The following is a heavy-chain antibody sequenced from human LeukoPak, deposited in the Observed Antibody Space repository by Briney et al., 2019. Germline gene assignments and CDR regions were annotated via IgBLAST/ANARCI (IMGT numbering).Heavy chain of an antibody. D-gene: IGHD6-13*01. CDR1: GGSLSSSSYY. V-gene: IGHV4-39*01. CDR3: ARLGAAGTKRDY. Sequence: PSETLSLTCTLSGGSLSSSSYYWGLIRQPPGKGLEWIGSIFYRGSAYCNPSLKSRVTISVDTSKNQFSLKLSSVTAADTAVYYCARLGAAGTKRDYWGQGTLVTVSS. CDR2: IFYRGSA. J-gene: IGHJ4*02.